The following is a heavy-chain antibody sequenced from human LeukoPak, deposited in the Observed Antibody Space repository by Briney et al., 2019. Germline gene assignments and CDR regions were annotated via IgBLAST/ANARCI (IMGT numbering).Heavy chain of an antibody. Sequence: GRSLRLSCAASGFTFSSYGMHWVRQAPGKGLEWVAVISYDGSNKYYADSVKGRFTISRDNSKNTLYLQMNSLRAEDTAVFYCAKDSKGYSGSEIEGGYFDYWGQGTLVTVSS. J-gene: IGHJ4*02. CDR1: GFTFSSYG. CDR2: ISYDGSNK. CDR3: AKDSKGYSGSEIEGGYFDY. V-gene: IGHV3-30*18. D-gene: IGHD5-12*01.